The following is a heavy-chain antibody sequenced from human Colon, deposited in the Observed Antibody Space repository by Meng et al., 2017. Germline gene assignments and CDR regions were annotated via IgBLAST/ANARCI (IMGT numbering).Heavy chain of an antibody. D-gene: IGHD3-10*02. CDR1: GGSISVYY. Sequence: SETLSLTCSVSGGSISVYYWSWIRQPPGKGLEWIGYIYGGGSTNYNPSLTSRVTISVDTSKNQLSLKLNSMTAADTAVYYCARGHTVRAFEYWGQGALVTVS. CDR3: ARGHTVRAFEY. V-gene: IGHV4-59*01. J-gene: IGHJ4*02. CDR2: IYGGGST.